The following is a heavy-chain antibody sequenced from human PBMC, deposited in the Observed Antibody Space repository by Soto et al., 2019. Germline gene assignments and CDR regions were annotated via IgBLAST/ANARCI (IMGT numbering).Heavy chain of an antibody. V-gene: IGHV2-5*02. Sequence: KSGPTLVNPTQTLTLTCTFSGFSLSTSGLGVGWIRQPPGKALEWLALIYWDDDKRYSPSLKNRLTITKDTSKNQVVLTMTNMAPVDTATYYCARIVAAVSDYFFYGMDVWGPGTTVTVSS. CDR3: ARIVAAVSDYFFYGMDV. CDR2: IYWDDDK. D-gene: IGHD6-13*01. J-gene: IGHJ6*02. CDR1: GFSLSTSGLG.